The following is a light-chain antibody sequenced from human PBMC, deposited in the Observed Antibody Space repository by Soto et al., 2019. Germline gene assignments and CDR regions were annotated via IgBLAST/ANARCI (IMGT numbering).Light chain of an antibody. CDR1: QSIINY. V-gene: IGKV1-39*01. CDR3: QQSYSTSSWK. Sequence: DIQVTQSPSSLSASVGDRVTITCRASQSIINYLNWYQQKPGKAPNLLISAASNLQSGVPSRFSGSGSGTDFTLTISSLQFEDFATYYCQQSYSTSSWKFXQGTKVDIK. J-gene: IGKJ1*01. CDR2: AAS.